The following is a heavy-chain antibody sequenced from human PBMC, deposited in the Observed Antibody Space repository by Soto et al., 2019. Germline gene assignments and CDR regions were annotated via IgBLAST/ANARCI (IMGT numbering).Heavy chain of an antibody. V-gene: IGHV4-59*01. CDR2: ISYSGST. CDR3: ARGTSWQLPFDY. Sequence: LSLTCTVSRDSISSYYWSWIRQPPGKRLEWIGYISYSGSTDYNPSLKSRVTISGDTSKNQFSLKVSSVTAADTAVYYCARGTSWQLPFDYWGQGTLVTVSS. D-gene: IGHD6-13*01. J-gene: IGHJ4*02. CDR1: RDSISSYY.